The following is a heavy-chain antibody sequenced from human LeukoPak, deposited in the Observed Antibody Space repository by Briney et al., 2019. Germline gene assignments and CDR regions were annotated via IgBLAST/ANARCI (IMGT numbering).Heavy chain of an antibody. J-gene: IGHJ4*02. CDR1: GYTFTDYY. V-gene: IGHV1-2*06. Sequence: ASVKVSCKPSGYTFTDYYIHWVRQAPGQGLEWMGRINSKSGGTNYAQNFQGRVIMTRDTSISTAYMELSRLKSDDTAVYYCARVFSKSGWYYFDYWGQGTLVTVSS. CDR3: ARVFSKSGWYYFDY. D-gene: IGHD6-19*01. CDR2: INSKSGGT.